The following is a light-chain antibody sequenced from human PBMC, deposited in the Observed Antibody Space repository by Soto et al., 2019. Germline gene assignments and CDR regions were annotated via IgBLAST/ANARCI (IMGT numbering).Light chain of an antibody. Sequence: QSVLTQPASVSGSPGQSITISCTGTSSDIGAYNYVSWYQQHAGRAPELMIYDVSNRPSGVSSRFSGSKSGNTASLTISGLQAEDEADYYCCSYTDSATVAFGGGTKVTVL. V-gene: IGLV2-14*03. CDR1: SSDIGAYNY. J-gene: IGLJ2*01. CDR3: CSYTDSATVA. CDR2: DVS.